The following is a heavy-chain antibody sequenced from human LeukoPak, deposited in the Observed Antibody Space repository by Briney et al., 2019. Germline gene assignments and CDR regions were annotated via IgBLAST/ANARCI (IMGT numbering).Heavy chain of an antibody. D-gene: IGHD1/OR15-1a*01. Sequence: GGSLRLSCAASGFTFSSYWVSWVRRAPRNGREWVASIKQDGSEKYYVDSVKGRFNISRDNAKNSLYLQMNSLRAEDTAVYYCARETPTTDAFDIWGQGTMVTVSS. J-gene: IGHJ3*02. CDR3: ARETPTTDAFDI. V-gene: IGHV3-7*01. CDR1: GFTFSSYW. CDR2: IKQDGSEK.